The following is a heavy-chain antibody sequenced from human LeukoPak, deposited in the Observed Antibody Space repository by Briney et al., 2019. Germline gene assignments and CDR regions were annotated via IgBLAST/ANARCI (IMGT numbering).Heavy chain of an antibody. J-gene: IGHJ6*03. CDR3: AGCSSTSCYYYYYMDV. Sequence: GASVKVFCKASGYTFTSYDINWVRQATGQGLEWMGWMNPNSGNTGYAQKFQGRVTMTRNTSISTAYMELSSLRSEDTAVYYCAGCSSTSCYYYYYMDVWGKGTTVTVSS. CDR2: MNPNSGNT. D-gene: IGHD2-2*01. CDR1: GYTFTSYD. V-gene: IGHV1-8*01.